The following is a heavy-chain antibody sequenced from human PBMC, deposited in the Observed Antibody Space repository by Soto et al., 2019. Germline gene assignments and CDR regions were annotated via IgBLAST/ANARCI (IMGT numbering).Heavy chain of an antibody. D-gene: IGHD3-22*01. V-gene: IGHV1-3*01. Sequence: QVQLVQSGAEVKKPGASVKVSCKASGYTFTSYAMHWVRQAPGQRLEWMGWINAGNGNTKYSQKLQGRVTITRDTSASTAYMELTSLRSEDTDVYYCARSSGYYYVDYWGQGTLVTVSS. J-gene: IGHJ4*02. CDR1: GYTFTSYA. CDR3: ARSSGYYYVDY. CDR2: INAGNGNT.